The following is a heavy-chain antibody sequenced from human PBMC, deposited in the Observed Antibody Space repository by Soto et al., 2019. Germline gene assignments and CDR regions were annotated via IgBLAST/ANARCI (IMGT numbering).Heavy chain of an antibody. Sequence: EVQLVESGGNLVQPGGSLRLSCAGSGFTFSSHSMNWVRHAPGKGLEWVSYISSTSSTMYYADSVKGRFTISRDNAKNSLFLQMNSLRDEETAMYYCARDTDDSSGWLNWFDPWGQGTLVTVSS. D-gene: IGHD6-19*01. J-gene: IGHJ5*02. CDR1: GFTFSSHS. V-gene: IGHV3-48*02. CDR2: ISSTSSTM. CDR3: ARDTDDSSGWLNWFDP.